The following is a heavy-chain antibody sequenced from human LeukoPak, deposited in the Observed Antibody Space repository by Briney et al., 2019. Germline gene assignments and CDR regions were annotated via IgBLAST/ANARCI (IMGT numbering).Heavy chain of an antibody. CDR2: IIPIFGTA. CDR3: ARDTGEARGYSYGSFDY. CDR1: GGTFSSYA. D-gene: IGHD5-18*01. J-gene: IGHJ4*02. Sequence: GASVKVSCKASGGTFSSYAISWVRQAPGQGLEWMGGIIPIFGTANYAQKFQCRVTITADESTSTAYMELSSLRSEDTAVYYCARDTGEARGYSYGSFDYWGQGTLVTVSS. V-gene: IGHV1-69*01.